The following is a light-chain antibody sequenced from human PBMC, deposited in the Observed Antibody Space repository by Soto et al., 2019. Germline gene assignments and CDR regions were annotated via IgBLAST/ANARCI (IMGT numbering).Light chain of an antibody. CDR2: GAS. CDR1: PGIGTY. J-gene: IGKJ4*01. Sequence: DSQMTQSPSSLSASVGDRVTITCRASPGIGTYLNWYQQKSGKATKLLIYGASSLQSGVPSRFSGSGSWTDFTLTISSLQPEDFATYYCQESAATFGGGTKVEIK. V-gene: IGKV1-39*01. CDR3: QESAAT.